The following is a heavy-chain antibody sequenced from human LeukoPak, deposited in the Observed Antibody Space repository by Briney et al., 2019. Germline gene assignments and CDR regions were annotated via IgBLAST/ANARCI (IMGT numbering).Heavy chain of an antibody. D-gene: IGHD2-2*02. J-gene: IGHJ6*03. CDR2: INHSGST. CDR3: ARGALGYCSSTSCYSGGGYYYYYMDV. V-gene: IGHV4-34*01. Sequence: PSETLSLTCAASGGSFSGYYWSWIRQPPGRGLEWIGEINHSGSTNYNPSLKSRVTISVDTSKNQFCLKLSSVTAADTAVYYCARGALGYCSSTSCYSGGGYYYYYMDVWGKGTTVTVAS. CDR1: GGSFSGYY.